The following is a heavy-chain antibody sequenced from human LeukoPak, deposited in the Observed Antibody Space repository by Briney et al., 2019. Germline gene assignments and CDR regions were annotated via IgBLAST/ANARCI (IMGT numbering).Heavy chain of an antibody. CDR1: GGSISSTNW. CDR3: SRESGAFSPFGY. Sequence: PSETLSLTCGVAGGSISSTNWWSWVRQPPGQGLEWIGEISLSGLTNYNPSLKSRVTMSLDKSKNHLSLNLTSVTAADTAVYYCSRESGAFSPFGYWGQGTLVTVSS. CDR2: ISLSGLT. J-gene: IGHJ4*02. V-gene: IGHV4-4*02. D-gene: IGHD1-26*01.